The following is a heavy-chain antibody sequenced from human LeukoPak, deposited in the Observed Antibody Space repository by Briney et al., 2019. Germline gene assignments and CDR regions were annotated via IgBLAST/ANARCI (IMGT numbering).Heavy chain of an antibody. Sequence: GGCLTCACSASGSTVRSNTLSWGRQAPGKGLEWVSSISSSSSCIYYADSVKGRFTISRDNAKNSLYLQFNSLRAEDTAVYYCARVLVEITIIGPPRNAFDIWGQGTMVTVSS. J-gene: IGHJ3*02. CDR2: ISSSSSCI. D-gene: IGHD3-3*01. CDR3: ARVLVEITIIGPPRNAFDI. V-gene: IGHV3-21*01. CDR1: GSTVRSNT.